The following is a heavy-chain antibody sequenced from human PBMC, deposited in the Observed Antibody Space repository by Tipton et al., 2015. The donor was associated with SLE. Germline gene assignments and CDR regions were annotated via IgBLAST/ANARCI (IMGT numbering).Heavy chain of an antibody. CDR3: AREGVVIMVLDY. D-gene: IGHD3-3*01. CDR2: IWYDGSNK. Sequence: SLRLSCAASGFTFSSYGMHWVRQAPGKGLEWVAVIWYDGSNKYYADSVKGRFTISRDNSKNTLYLQMNSLRAEDTAVYYCAREGVVIMVLDYWGQGTLVTVSS. CDR1: GFTFSSYG. V-gene: IGHV3-33*01. J-gene: IGHJ4*02.